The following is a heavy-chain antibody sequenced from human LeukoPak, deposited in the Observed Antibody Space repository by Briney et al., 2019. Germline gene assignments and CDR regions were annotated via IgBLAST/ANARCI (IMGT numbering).Heavy chain of an antibody. CDR2: IIPILGIA. Sequence: ASVKVSCKASGGTSSSYAISWVRQGPGQGLEWMGRIIPILGIANYAQKFQGRVTITADKSTSTAYMELRSLRSDDTAVYYCARFYYDSSGYYEYYFDYWGQGTLVTVSS. D-gene: IGHD3-22*01. CDR3: ARFYYDSSGYYEYYFDY. J-gene: IGHJ4*02. V-gene: IGHV1-69*04. CDR1: GGTSSSYA.